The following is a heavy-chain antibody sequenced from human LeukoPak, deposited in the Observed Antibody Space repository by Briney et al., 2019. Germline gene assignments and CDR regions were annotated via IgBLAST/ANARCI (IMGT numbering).Heavy chain of an antibody. CDR2: IYRSGGT. J-gene: IGHJ5*02. CDR1: GFIVSDNY. V-gene: IGHV3-53*01. CDR3: ARGHSSGFS. D-gene: IGHD3-22*01. Sequence: GGSLRLSSAASGFIVSDNYMSWVRQAPGKGLEWVSVIYRSGGTFYSDSVKGRFTISRDYSKNMLFLQMNSLRADDTAVYYCARGHSSGFSWGQGTLVTVSS.